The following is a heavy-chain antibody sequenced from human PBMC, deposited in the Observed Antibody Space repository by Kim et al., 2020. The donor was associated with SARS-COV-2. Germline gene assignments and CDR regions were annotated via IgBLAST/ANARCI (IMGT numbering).Heavy chain of an antibody. CDR2: ISSSSSYI. J-gene: IGHJ6*02. D-gene: IGHD3-3*01. Sequence: GGSLRLSCAASGFTFSSYSMNWVRQAPGKGLEWVSSISSSSSYIYYADSVKGRFTISRDNAKNSLYLQMNSLRAEDTAVYYCARDGLEYYDFWSGYYTPLSNYYYYGMDVWGQGTTVTVSS. CDR1: GFTFSSYS. V-gene: IGHV3-21*01. CDR3: ARDGLEYYDFWSGYYTPLSNYYYYGMDV.